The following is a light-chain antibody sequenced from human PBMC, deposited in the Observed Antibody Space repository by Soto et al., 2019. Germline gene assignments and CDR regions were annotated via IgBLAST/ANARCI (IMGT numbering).Light chain of an antibody. Sequence: EIVLTPSPATLSLSPVEIATLYCSASQSVSSYLAWYQQKPGQAPRLLISDASNRASGIPARFRGSGSGTDFTLTISRLEPEDFAVYYCQQYGSSLITFGQGTRLEIK. CDR2: DAS. CDR3: QQYGSSLIT. V-gene: IGKV3-20*01. CDR1: QSVSSY. J-gene: IGKJ5*01.